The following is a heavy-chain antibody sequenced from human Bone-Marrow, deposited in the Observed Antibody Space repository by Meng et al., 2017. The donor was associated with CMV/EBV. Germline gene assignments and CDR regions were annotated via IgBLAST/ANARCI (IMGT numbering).Heavy chain of an antibody. D-gene: IGHD3-3*01. J-gene: IGHJ6*01. CDR2: IIPILGIA. CDR3: ARDKVHYDFWSGIPYYGMDV. V-gene: IGHV1-69*04. Sequence: SVKVSCKASGGTFSSYTISWVRQAPGQGLEWMGRIIPILGIANYAQKFQGRVTITADKSTSTAYMELSSLRSEDTAVYYCARDKVHYDFWSGIPYYGMDVWGQGTTVTGSS. CDR1: GGTFSSYT.